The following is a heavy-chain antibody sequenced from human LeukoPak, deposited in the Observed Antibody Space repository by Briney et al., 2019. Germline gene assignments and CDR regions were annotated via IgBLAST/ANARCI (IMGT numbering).Heavy chain of an antibody. D-gene: IGHD3-22*01. CDR1: GFTFSSYS. CDR2: VSSTSSFI. J-gene: IGHJ4*02. CDR3: ARDSVHGYYDSSGYAALFDY. V-gene: IGHV3-21*01. Sequence: GGSLRLSCAASGFTFSSYSINWVRQAPGKGLEWVSCVSSTSSFIYYADSVKGRFTISRDNAKNSLYLQMNSLRAEDTAVYYCARDSVHGYYDSSGYAALFDYWGQGTLVTVSS.